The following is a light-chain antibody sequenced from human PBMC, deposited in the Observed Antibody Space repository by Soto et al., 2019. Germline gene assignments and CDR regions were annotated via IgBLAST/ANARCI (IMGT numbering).Light chain of an antibody. CDR2: DVS. Sequence: EIVLTQSPGTLSLFPGERATFSCRASQSISSTHLAWYQQKPGQAPRLLIYDVSSRATGVPDRFSGSGSGSDFTLTISRLEPEDLAVYYCQQYGSSPRTFGQGTKVDIK. CDR3: QQYGSSPRT. J-gene: IGKJ1*01. CDR1: QSISSTH. V-gene: IGKV3-20*01.